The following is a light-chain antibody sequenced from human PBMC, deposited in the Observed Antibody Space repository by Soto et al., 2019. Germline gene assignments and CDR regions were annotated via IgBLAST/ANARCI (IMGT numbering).Light chain of an antibody. CDR3: QQYNNWPRT. J-gene: IGKJ1*01. CDR2: GAS. Sequence: EIFIAQSPTSLCLSPVGRATPSSRASQSVSSNLAWYQQKPGQAPRLLIYGASTRATGIPARFSGSGSGTEFTLTISSLQSEDFAVYYCQQYNNWPRTFGQGTKVDIK. CDR1: QSVSSN. V-gene: IGKV3-15*01.